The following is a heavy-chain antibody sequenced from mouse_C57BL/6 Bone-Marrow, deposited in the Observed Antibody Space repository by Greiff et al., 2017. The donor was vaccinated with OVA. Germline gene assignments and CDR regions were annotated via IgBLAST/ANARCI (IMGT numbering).Heavy chain of an antibody. CDR3: ARNGYDDAMDY. D-gene: IGHD2-2*01. CDR2: ISSGGSYT. Sequence: EVKLVESGGDLVKPGESLKLSCAASGFTFSSYGMSWVRQTPDKRLEWVATISSGGSYTYYPDSVKGRFTISRDNAKNTLYLQMSSLKSEDTAMYYCARNGYDDAMDYWGQGTSVTVSS. V-gene: IGHV5-6*01. J-gene: IGHJ4*01. CDR1: GFTFSSYG.